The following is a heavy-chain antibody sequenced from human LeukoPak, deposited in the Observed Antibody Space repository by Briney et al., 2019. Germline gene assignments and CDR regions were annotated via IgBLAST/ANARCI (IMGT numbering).Heavy chain of an antibody. CDR3: ARPISTPHAYYDGMNV. Sequence: PSETLSLTCAVYGGSFSGYYWSWIRQPPGKGLEWIGEINHSGSTNYNPSLKSRVTISVDTSKNQCSLKLSSVTAADTAVYYCARPISTPHAYYDGMNVWGQGTTVAVSS. CDR2: INHSGST. D-gene: IGHD2-21*01. V-gene: IGHV4-34*01. CDR1: GGSFSGYY. J-gene: IGHJ6*02.